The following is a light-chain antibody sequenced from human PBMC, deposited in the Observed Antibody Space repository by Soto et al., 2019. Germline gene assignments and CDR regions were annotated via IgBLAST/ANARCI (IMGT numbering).Light chain of an antibody. CDR3: GSWDSSLSAYV. CDR1: SSDVGAYDY. Sequence: QSVLTQPASVSGSPGQSITISCTGTSSDVGAYDYVSWYQHHPGKAPKLLIYDDNKRPSGIPDRFSGSKSGTSATLGITGFQTGDEADYYCGSWDSSLSAYVFGTGTKVTVL. V-gene: IGLV1-51*01. J-gene: IGLJ1*01. CDR2: DDN.